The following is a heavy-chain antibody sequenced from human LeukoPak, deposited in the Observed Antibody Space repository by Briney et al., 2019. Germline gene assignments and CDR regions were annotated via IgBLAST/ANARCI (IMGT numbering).Heavy chain of an antibody. Sequence: PGGTLRLPCAASGFTFSDFGMSWVRQAPGKGLEWVSTISDGGSITYYADSVKGRFTISRDNSKNTLFLQMNSLRVEDTALYYCAKSRGSGSNMARGVNFDYWGQGTLVTVSS. D-gene: IGHD3-10*01. CDR1: GFTFSDFG. CDR2: ISDGGSIT. CDR3: AKSRGSGSNMARGVNFDY. V-gene: IGHV3-23*01. J-gene: IGHJ4*02.